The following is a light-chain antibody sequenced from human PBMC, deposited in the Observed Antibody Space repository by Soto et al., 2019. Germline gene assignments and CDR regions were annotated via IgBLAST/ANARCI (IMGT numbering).Light chain of an antibody. CDR1: QSVNNNF. CDR2: DAS. J-gene: IGKJ4*01. Sequence: EIVLTQSPGTLSLSPGERATLSCRASQSVNNNFLAWYQQKPGQAPRLLIYDASSRATGIPDRFSGSGSGTDFTLTISRLEPEDFAVYSCQQYATSPLTFGGGTKVEIK. CDR3: QQYATSPLT. V-gene: IGKV3-20*01.